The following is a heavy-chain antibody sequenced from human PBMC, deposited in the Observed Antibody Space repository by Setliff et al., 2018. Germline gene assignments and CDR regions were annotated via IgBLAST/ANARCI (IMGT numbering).Heavy chain of an antibody. Sequence: ASVKVSCKASGGTFNSYAISWVRQAPGQGLEWVGGIVRLLRSANYAQKFQGRVTITTDESTAYMELTSLRSEDSAIYYCALTIQSGYFRTQYFDPWGQGTLVTVS. CDR3: ALTIQSGYFRTQYFDP. D-gene: IGHD3-22*01. J-gene: IGHJ5*02. CDR2: IVRLLRSA. CDR1: GGTFNSYA. V-gene: IGHV1-69*05.